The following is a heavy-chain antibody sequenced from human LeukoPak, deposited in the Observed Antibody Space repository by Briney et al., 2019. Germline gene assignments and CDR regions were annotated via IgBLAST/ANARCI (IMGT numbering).Heavy chain of an antibody. J-gene: IGHJ1*01. D-gene: IGHD6-19*01. CDR3: AKEASSGWYAEYFQH. Sequence: GGSLRLSCAASGFTFSSYSMNWVRQAPGKGLEWVAVISYDGSNKYYADSVKGRFTISRDNSKNTLYLQMNSLRAEDTAVYYCAKEASSGWYAEYFQHWGQGTLVTVSS. CDR2: ISYDGSNK. CDR1: GFTFSSYS. V-gene: IGHV3-30*18.